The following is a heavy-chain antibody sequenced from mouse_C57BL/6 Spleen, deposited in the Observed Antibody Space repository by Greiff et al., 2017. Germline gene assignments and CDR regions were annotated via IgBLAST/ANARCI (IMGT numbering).Heavy chain of an antibody. V-gene: IGHV5-9-1*02. CDR3: TTSMMVTSWFAY. D-gene: IGHD2-3*01. CDR2: ISSGGDYI. CDR1: GFTFSSYA. J-gene: IGHJ3*01. Sequence: EVQVVESGEGLVKPGGSLKLSCAASGFTFSSYAMSWVRQTPEKRLEWVAYISSGGDYIYYADTVKGRFTISRDNARNTLYLQMSSLKSEDTAMYYCTTSMMVTSWFAYWGQGTLVTVSA.